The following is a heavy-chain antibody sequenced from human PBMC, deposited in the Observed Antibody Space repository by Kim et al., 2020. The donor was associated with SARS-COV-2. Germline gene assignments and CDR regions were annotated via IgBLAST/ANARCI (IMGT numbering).Heavy chain of an antibody. CDR3: ARGLEFDWLFVPYYYYYGMDV. D-gene: IGHD3-9*01. CDR1: GGSFSGYY. J-gene: IGHJ6*02. Sequence: SETLSLTCAVYGGSFSGYYWSWIRQPPGKGLEWIGEINHSGSTNYNPSLKSRVTISVDTSKNQFSLKLSSVTAADTAVYYCARGLEFDWLFVPYYYYYGMDVWGQGTTVTVSS. CDR2: INHSGST. V-gene: IGHV4-34*01.